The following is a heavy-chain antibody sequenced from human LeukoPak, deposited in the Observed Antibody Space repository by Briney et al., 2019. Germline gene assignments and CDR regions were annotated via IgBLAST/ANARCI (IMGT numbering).Heavy chain of an antibody. CDR3: AREATALPFDP. V-gene: IGHV4-59*01. Sequence: SETLSLTCTVSGGSIIGYYWIWIRQSPGKGLEWIGYIHYSGGTNYNPSLQSRVTMSVDTSKNQFSLNLNSVIVADTAVYYCAREATALPFDPWGQGILLTVSS. D-gene: IGHD1-26*01. J-gene: IGHJ5*02. CDR1: GGSIIGYY. CDR2: IHYSGGT.